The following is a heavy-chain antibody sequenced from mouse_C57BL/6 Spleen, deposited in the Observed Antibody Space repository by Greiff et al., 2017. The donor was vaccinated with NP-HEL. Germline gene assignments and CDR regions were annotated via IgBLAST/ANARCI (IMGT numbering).Heavy chain of an antibody. CDR2: ISDGGSYT. J-gene: IGHJ1*03. Sequence: EVKLMESGGGLVKPGGSLKLSCAASGFTFSSYAMSWVRQTPEKRLEWVATISDGGSYTYYPDNVKGRFTISRDNAKNNLYLQMSHLKSEDTAMYYCARGYSNYVGWYFDVWGTGTTVTVSS. V-gene: IGHV5-4*03. CDR3: ARGYSNYVGWYFDV. D-gene: IGHD2-5*01. CDR1: GFTFSSYA.